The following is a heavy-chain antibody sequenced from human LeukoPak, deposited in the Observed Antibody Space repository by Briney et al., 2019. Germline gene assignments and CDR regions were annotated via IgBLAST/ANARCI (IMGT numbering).Heavy chain of an antibody. Sequence: GSLRLSCAVSGITLSNYGMSWVRQAPGKGLEWVAGLSGSGGGTNYADSVQGRFTIFRDNPKNTLYLQMNSLRAEDTAVYFCAKRGVVIRVFLVGFHKEAYYFDSWGQGALVTVSS. CDR3: AKRGVVIRVFLVGFHKEAYYFDS. D-gene: IGHD3-10*01. V-gene: IGHV3-23*01. J-gene: IGHJ4*02. CDR1: GITLSNYG. CDR2: LSGSGGGT.